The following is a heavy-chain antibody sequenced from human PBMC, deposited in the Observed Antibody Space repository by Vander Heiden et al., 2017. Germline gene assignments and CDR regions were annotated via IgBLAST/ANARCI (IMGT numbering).Heavy chain of an antibody. CDR1: GGSFSGYY. J-gene: IGHJ4*02. CDR3: ARAGSLHYDSSGYYSVLDY. D-gene: IGHD3-22*01. Sequence: QVQLQQWGAGLLTPSETLSLTCAVYGGSFSGYYWSWIRQPPGKGLEWIGEINHSGSTNYNPALKSRVTISVDTSKNQFSLKLSSGTAADTAVYYCARAGSLHYDSSGYYSVLDYWGQGTLVTVSS. CDR2: INHSGST. V-gene: IGHV4-34*01.